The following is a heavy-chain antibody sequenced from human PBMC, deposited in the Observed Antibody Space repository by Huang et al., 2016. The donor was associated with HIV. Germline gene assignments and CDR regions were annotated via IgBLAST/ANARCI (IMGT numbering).Heavy chain of an antibody. D-gene: IGHD4-17*01. V-gene: IGHV1-69*13. J-gene: IGHJ4*02. Sequence: QVQLVQSGAEVKTPGSSVKVSCKASGGTFSKYAISWVRQAPGQGLEWMGVIIPMFGTPTYARKFQGRVTITADDSTSTTYVEVSSLRSEDTALYYCARGQLGSYGDYDVLYWGQGTLVTVSS. CDR3: ARGQLGSYGDYDVLY. CDR2: IIPMFGTP. CDR1: GGTFSKYA.